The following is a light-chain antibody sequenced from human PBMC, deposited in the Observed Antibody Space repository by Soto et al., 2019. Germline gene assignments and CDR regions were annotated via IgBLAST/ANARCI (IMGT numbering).Light chain of an antibody. CDR3: QQYGSSGT. J-gene: IGKJ1*01. Sequence: IVLTQSPASLSLSPGETATVSCRASQSVPRHLAWYQQKPGQAPRLLIYGASNRATGIPDRFSGSGSGTDFTLTISRLEPEDFAVYYCQQYGSSGTFGQGTKVDI. CDR2: GAS. V-gene: IGKV3-20*01. CDR1: QSVPRH.